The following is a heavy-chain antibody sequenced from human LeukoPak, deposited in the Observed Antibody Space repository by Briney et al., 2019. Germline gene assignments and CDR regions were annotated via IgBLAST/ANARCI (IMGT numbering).Heavy chain of an antibody. CDR3: ARDIAAAGTPLDY. D-gene: IGHD6-13*01. Sequence: SETLSLTCTVSGGSISSSSYYWGWIRQPPGKGLEWIGSIYYSGSTYYNPSLKSRVTISVDTSKNQFSLKLSSVTAADTAVYYCARDIAAAGTPLDYWGQGTLVPVSS. J-gene: IGHJ4*02. CDR2: IYYSGST. V-gene: IGHV4-39*07. CDR1: GGSISSSSYY.